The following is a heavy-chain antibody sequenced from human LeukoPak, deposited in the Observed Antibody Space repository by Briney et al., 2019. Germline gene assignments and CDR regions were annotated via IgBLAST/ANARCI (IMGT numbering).Heavy chain of an antibody. Sequence: SETLSLACTVSGGSISSGGYYWSWIRQHPGKGLEWIGYIYYSGSTYYNPSLKSRVTISVDTSKNQFSLKLSSVTAADTAVYYCARDKGGGATYRYNWFDPWGQGTLVTVSS. CDR3: ARDKGGGATYRYNWFDP. J-gene: IGHJ5*02. D-gene: IGHD5-12*01. CDR1: GGSISSGGYY. CDR2: IYYSGST. V-gene: IGHV4-31*03.